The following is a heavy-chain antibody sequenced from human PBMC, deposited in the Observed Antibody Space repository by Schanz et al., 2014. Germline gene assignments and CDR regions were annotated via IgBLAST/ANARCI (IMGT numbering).Heavy chain of an antibody. J-gene: IGHJ1*01. D-gene: IGHD3-10*01. CDR1: GFTFSTYA. CDR2: ISSSGTTI. Sequence: EVQLVESGGGLVQPGGSLRLSCAASGFTFSTYAMSWVRQAPGKGLEWVSYISSSGTTIYYADSVKGRVTISRDNAKNSVSLQMRRLRVEDTAVYYCASGVHVSSLQKGLQFWGRGTLVIVSS. V-gene: IGHV3-48*01. CDR3: ASGVHVSSLQKGLQF.